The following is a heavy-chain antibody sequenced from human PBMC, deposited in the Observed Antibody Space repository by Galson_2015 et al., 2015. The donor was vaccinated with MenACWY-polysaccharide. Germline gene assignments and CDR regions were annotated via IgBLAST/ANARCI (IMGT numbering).Heavy chain of an antibody. D-gene: IGHD3-22*01. CDR3: ARDPETYYYDSSGYYSDY. CDR2: INPNSGGT. J-gene: IGHJ4*02. V-gene: IGHV1-2*02. Sequence: SVKVSCKASGYTFTGYYMHWVRQAPGQGLEWMGWINPNSGGTNYAQKFQGRVTMTRDTSISTAYMELSRLRSDDTAVYYCARDPETYYYDSSGYYSDYWGQGTLVTVSS. CDR1: GYTFTGYY.